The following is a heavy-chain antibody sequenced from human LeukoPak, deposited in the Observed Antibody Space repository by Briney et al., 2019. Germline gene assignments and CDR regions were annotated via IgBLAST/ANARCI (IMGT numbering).Heavy chain of an antibody. CDR3: ARDQAYGDYVSVHWYFDL. D-gene: IGHD4-17*01. J-gene: IGHJ2*01. V-gene: IGHV1-18*01. CDR2: ISAYNGNT. CDR1: GYTFTSYG. Sequence: ASVKVSCKASGYTFTSYGISWVRQAPGQGLEWMGWISAYNGNTNYAQKLQGRVTMTTDTSTSTAYMELRSLRSDDTAVYYCARDQAYGDYVSVHWYFDLWGRGTLVTVSS.